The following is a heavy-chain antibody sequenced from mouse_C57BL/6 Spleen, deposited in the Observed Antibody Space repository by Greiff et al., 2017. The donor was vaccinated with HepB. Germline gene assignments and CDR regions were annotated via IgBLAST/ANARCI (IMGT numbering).Heavy chain of an antibody. Sequence: VQLQQSGAELVRPGASVKLSCTASGFNIKDDYMHWVKQRPEQGLEWIGWIDPENGDTEYASKFQGKATITADTSSNTAYLQLSSLTSEDTAVYYCTTETIVAHFDGWGTGTTVTVSS. CDR3: TTETIVAHFDG. CDR1: GFNIKDDY. J-gene: IGHJ1*03. CDR2: IDPENGDT. D-gene: IGHD1-1*01. V-gene: IGHV14-4*01.